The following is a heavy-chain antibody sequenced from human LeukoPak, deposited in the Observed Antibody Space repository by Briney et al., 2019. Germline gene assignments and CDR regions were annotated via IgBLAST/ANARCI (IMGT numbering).Heavy chain of an antibody. D-gene: IGHD6-13*01. CDR1: GYTFTSHW. Sequence: ASVKVSCKASGYTFTSHWIQWVRQAPGQGLEWMGLINPNDGSVAYAHSSQGRVAMTRDTSTSIAYMDLSSLRSEDTAMYYCAKAPRNSSTMLDYWGQGTLLTVSS. J-gene: IGHJ4*02. V-gene: IGHV1-46*01. CDR2: INPNDGSV. CDR3: AKAPRNSSTMLDY.